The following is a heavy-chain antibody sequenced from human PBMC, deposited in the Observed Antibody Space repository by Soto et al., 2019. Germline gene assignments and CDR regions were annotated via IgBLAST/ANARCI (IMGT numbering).Heavy chain of an antibody. J-gene: IGHJ6*02. CDR2: IYHSGST. Sequence: SETLSLTCAVSGGSISSGGYSWSWIRQQPGKGLEWIGYIYHSGSTYYNPSLKSRVTISVDRSKNQFSLKLSSVTAADTAVYYCARGGAAPPPGGMDVWAKGPRSPSP. CDR1: GGSISSGGYS. D-gene: IGHD6-6*01. V-gene: IGHV4-30-2*01. CDR3: ARGGAAPPPGGMDV.